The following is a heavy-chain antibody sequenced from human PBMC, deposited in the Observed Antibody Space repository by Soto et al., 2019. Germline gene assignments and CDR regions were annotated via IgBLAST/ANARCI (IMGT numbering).Heavy chain of an antibody. Sequence: SETLSLTCAVSSGSISSSNWWSWVRQPPGKGLEWIGEIYHSGSTNYNPSLKSRVTISVDKSKNQFSLKLSSVTAADTAVYYCARDKIAGDYGYYYYYMDVWGKGTTVTVSS. CDR2: IYHSGST. CDR1: SGSISSSNW. J-gene: IGHJ6*03. D-gene: IGHD4-17*01. V-gene: IGHV4-4*02. CDR3: ARDKIAGDYGYYYYYMDV.